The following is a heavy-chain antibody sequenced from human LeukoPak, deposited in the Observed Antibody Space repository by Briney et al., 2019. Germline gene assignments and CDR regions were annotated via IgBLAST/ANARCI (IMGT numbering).Heavy chain of an antibody. V-gene: IGHV3-21*01. J-gene: IGHJ4*02. Sequence: EGSLRLSCAASGFTFSSYSMNWVRQAPGKGLEWVSSISSSSRYIYYADSMKGRFTISRDNAKKSLYLQMNSLRAEDTAVYYCASLRPTSRQYFDYWGQGTLVTVSS. D-gene: IGHD6-25*01. CDR3: ASLRPTSRQYFDY. CDR1: GFTFSSYS. CDR2: ISSSSRYI.